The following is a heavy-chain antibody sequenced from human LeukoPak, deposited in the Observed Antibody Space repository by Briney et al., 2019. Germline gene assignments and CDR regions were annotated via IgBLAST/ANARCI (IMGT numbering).Heavy chain of an antibody. J-gene: IGHJ1*01. V-gene: IGHV3-21*01. Sequence: GGSLRLSCAASGFTFSSYSMNWVRQAPGKGLEWVSSISGSSSYIFYADSVKGRFTISRDNAKNSLYLQMNSLRAEDTAVYYCARVSGVVTAPEYFQHWGQGTLVTVSS. CDR3: ARVSGVVTAPEYFQH. CDR1: GFTFSSYS. CDR2: ISGSSSYI. D-gene: IGHD2-21*02.